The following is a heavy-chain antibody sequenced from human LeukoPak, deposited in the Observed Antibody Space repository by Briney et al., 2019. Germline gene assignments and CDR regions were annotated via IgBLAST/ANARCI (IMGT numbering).Heavy chain of an antibody. CDR1: GFTFSSYS. D-gene: IGHD5-12*01. J-gene: IGHJ5*02. CDR2: ISSSSSTI. Sequence: PGGSLRLSCAASGFTFSSYSMNWVRQAPGKGLEWVSYISSSSSTIYYADSVKGRFTISRDNAKNSLYLQMNSLRAEDTAVYYCARQSRAGWLTFDPWGQGTLVIVSS. V-gene: IGHV3-48*04. CDR3: ARQSRAGWLTFDP.